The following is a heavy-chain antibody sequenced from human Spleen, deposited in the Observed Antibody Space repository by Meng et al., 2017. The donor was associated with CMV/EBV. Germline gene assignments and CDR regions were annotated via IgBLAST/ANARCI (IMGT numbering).Heavy chain of an antibody. D-gene: IGHD3-3*01. CDR1: GFTFSSYA. V-gene: IGHV3-23*01. CDR3: AKVSDFWSGSFDY. CDR2: ISGSGGST. J-gene: IGHJ4*02. Sequence: AASGFTFSSYAMSWVRQAPGKGLEWVSAISGSGGSTYYADSVKGRFTISRDNSKNTLYLQMNSLRAEDTAVYYCAKVSDFWSGSFDYWGQGTLVTVSS.